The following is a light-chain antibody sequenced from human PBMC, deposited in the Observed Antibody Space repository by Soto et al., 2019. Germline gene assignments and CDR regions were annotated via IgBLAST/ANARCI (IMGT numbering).Light chain of an antibody. CDR1: KLGYKY. CDR2: QDN. V-gene: IGLV3-1*01. CDR3: QAWDSSTVV. J-gene: IGLJ2*01. Sequence: SYELTQPPSVSVSPGQTASITCSGDKLGYKYACWYQQKPGQSPVLVIYQDNKRPSGIPERFSGSNSGNTATLTISGTQAVDDADYYCQAWDSSTVVFGGGTKLTVL.